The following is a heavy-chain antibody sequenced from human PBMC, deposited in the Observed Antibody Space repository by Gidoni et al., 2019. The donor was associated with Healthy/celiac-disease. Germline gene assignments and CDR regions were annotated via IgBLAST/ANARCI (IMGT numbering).Heavy chain of an antibody. CDR1: GGTFSSYA. CDR2: IIPILGIA. V-gene: IGHV1-69*04. J-gene: IGHJ5*02. D-gene: IGHD4-17*01. CDR3: ARSTTVTTYAYNWFDP. Sequence: QVQLVQSGAEVKKPGSSVKVSCKASGGTFSSYAISWVRQAPGQGLEWMGRIIPILGIANYAQKFQGRVTITADKSTSTAYMELSSLRSEDTAVYYCARSTTVTTYAYNWFDPWGQGTLVTVSS.